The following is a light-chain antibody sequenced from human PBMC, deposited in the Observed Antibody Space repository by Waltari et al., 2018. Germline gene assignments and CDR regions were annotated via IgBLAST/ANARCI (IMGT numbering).Light chain of an antibody. CDR2: DVS. CDR1: SRDIGDYHF. CDR3: SSYTSSTTLI. V-gene: IGLV2-14*03. J-gene: IGLJ2*01. Sequence: QSALTQPASVFGSPGQSITISCTATSRDIGDYHFVSWYQQHPGKAPKRMIYDVSLRPSGISSRFSGSKSGNTASLTISGLQAEDEADYHCSSYTSSTTLIFGGGTKLTVL.